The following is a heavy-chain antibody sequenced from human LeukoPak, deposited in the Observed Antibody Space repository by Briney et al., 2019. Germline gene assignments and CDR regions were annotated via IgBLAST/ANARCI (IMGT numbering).Heavy chain of an antibody. CDR3: ARLYYYYGMDV. J-gene: IGHJ6*02. CDR2: IYFSGST. Sequence: KPSETLSLTCTFSGGSISSYYWSWIRQPPGKGLEWIGSIYFSGSTYYNPSLKSRVTISVDTSKSQFFLKLTSVTAADTAVYYCARLYYYYGMDVWGQGTTVTVSS. CDR1: GGSISSYY. V-gene: IGHV4-59*08.